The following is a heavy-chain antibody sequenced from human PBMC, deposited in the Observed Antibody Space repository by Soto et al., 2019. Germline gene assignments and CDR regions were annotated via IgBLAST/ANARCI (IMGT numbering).Heavy chain of an antibody. J-gene: IGHJ6*02. V-gene: IGHV3-7*03. Sequence: PGGSLRLSCAASGFTFSSYWMSWVRQAPGKGLEWVANIKQDGSEKYYVDSVKGRFTISRDNAKNSLYLQMNSLRAEDTAVYYCARASEYSNSCYYYYGMDVWGQGTTVTVSS. CDR2: IKQDGSEK. CDR3: ARASEYSNSCYYYYGMDV. CDR1: GFTFSSYW. D-gene: IGHD6-6*01.